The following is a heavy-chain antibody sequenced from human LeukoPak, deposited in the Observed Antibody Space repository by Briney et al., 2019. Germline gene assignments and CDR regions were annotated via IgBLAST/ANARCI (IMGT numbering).Heavy chain of an antibody. J-gene: IGHJ4*02. Sequence: ASVKVSCKASGYTFTDYSMHWVRQAPGQGLEWMGWINPNSGGTNYAQKFQGRITMTRDTSITTAYMEVSRLRSDDTAVYSCARGRTSGNDGAFDYWGQGTLVTVPS. CDR2: INPNSGGT. V-gene: IGHV1-2*02. CDR3: ARGRTSGNDGAFDY. D-gene: IGHD5-12*01. CDR1: GYTFTDYS.